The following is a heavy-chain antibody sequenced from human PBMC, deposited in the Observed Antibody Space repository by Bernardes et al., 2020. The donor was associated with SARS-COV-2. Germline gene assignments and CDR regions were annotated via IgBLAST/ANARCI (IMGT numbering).Heavy chain of an antibody. CDR2: ISASGGST. V-gene: IGHV3-23*01. CDR1: GFTFTSYA. J-gene: IGHJ4*02. Sequence: GGSLRLSCAASGFTFTSYAISWVRQAPGKGLEWVSSISASGGSTYYADSVKGRFTISRDNGKNSLYLQMNSLRAEDTALYYCAKGGSAAPGTSADYWGQGTLVTVSS. D-gene: IGHD6-13*01. CDR3: AKGGSAAPGTSADY.